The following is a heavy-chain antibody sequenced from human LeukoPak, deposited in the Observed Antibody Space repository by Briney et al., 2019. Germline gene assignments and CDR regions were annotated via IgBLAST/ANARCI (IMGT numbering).Heavy chain of an antibody. CDR1: GYTFTGYY. J-gene: IGHJ6*02. D-gene: IGHD3-9*01. CDR3: ARGELRYFDWLPQPYLSNHGMDV. V-gene: IGHV1-2*02. CDR2: INPNSGGT. Sequence: GASVKVSCKASGYTFTGYYMHWVRQAPGQGLEWMGWINPNSGGTNYAQKFQGRVTMTRDTSISTAYMELSRLRSDDTAVYYCARGELRYFDWLPQPYLSNHGMDVWGQGTTVTVSS.